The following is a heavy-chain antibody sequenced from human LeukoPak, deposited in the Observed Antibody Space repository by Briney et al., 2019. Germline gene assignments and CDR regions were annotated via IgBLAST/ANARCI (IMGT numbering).Heavy chain of an antibody. CDR2: ISYDGGNK. CDR1: GFTFSSYG. V-gene: IGHV3-30*03. J-gene: IGHJ4*02. Sequence: GRSLRLSCAASGFTFSSYGMHWVRQAPGKGLEWVAVISYDGGNKYYADSVKGRFTISRDNSKNTLYLQMNSLRAEDTAVYYCGGGAPGSGSPRFDYWGQGTLVTVSS. CDR3: GGGAPGSGSPRFDY. D-gene: IGHD3-10*01.